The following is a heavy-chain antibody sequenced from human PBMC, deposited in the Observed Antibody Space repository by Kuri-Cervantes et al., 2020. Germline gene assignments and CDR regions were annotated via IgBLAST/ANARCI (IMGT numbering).Heavy chain of an antibody. J-gene: IGHJ4*02. D-gene: IGHD6-6*01. V-gene: IGHV3-13*01. Sequence: GGSLRLSCAASGFTFSSYDMHWVRQATGKGLEWVSAIGTAGDTYYPGSVKGRFTISRENAKNSLYLQMNSLRAGDTAVYYCARTVSGRSSYKFDYWGQGTLVTVSS. CDR3: ARTVSGRSSYKFDY. CDR1: GFTFSSYD. CDR2: IGTAGDT.